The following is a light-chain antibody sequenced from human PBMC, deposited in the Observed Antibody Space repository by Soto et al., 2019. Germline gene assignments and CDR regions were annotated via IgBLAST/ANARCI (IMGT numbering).Light chain of an antibody. CDR1: QSISRY. Sequence: DIQMTQSPSSLSASVGDRITITCRASQSISRYLNWYQHKPGKAPKLLINAASSLESGVPSRFSGGGSGTDFTLNISSLQPDDFATYYCQQNYSTPHTFGQGTRLEI. CDR3: QQNYSTPHT. CDR2: AAS. V-gene: IGKV1-39*01. J-gene: IGKJ5*01.